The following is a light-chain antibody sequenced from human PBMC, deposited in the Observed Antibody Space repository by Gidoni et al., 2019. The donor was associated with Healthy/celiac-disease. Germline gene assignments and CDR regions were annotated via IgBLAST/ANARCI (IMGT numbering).Light chain of an antibody. CDR1: NSHVGGYNY. CDR3: SSYTSSSTYV. Sequence: QSALTPPASVSGSPGQSITISCAGTNSHVGGYNYVSWYQQHPGKAPKLMIYDVSNRPSGVSNRFSGSKSGNTASLTISGLQAEDEADYSCSSYTSSSTYVFGTGTKVTVL. CDR2: DVS. J-gene: IGLJ1*01. V-gene: IGLV2-14*03.